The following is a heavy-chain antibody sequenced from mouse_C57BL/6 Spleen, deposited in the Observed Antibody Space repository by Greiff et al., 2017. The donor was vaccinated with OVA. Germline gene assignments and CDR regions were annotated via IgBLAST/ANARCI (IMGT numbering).Heavy chain of an antibody. CDR3: ARDRWFAF. Sequence: QVQLKESGPELVKPGASVKISCKASGYAFSSSWMNWVKQRPGKGLEWIGRIYPGDGDTNYNGKFKGKATLTADKSSSTAYMQLSSLTYEDSAVYFCARDRWFAFWGQGTLVSVSA. CDR1: GYAFSSSW. J-gene: IGHJ3*01. CDR2: IYPGDGDT. V-gene: IGHV1-82*01.